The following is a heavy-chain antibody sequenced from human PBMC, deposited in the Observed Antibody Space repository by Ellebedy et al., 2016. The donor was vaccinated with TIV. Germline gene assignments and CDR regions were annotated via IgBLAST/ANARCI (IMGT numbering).Heavy chain of an antibody. CDR2: ISTGGDT. CDR1: GFTVMSNY. Sequence: GGSLRLSCVVSGFTVMSNYMSWVRQAPGKGLEWVSVISTGGDTYSADSVKGRFSISRDGSKNTLHLQMNSLRAEDTAVYYCASESFNDVDLDLWGIFDLWGQGTMVTVSS. D-gene: IGHD5/OR15-5a*01. J-gene: IGHJ3*01. CDR3: ASESFNDVDLDLWGIFDL. V-gene: IGHV3-66*01.